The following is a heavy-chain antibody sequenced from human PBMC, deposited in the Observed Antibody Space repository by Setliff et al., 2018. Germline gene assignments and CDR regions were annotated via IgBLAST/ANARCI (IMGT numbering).Heavy chain of an antibody. CDR2: IIPIFGTA. CDR1: GGTFSSYA. V-gene: IGHV1-69*05. D-gene: IGHD3-22*01. J-gene: IGHJ6*03. CDR3: ARDKGYDSSGYYFYYYYYMDV. Sequence: SVKVSCKASGGTFSSYAISWVRQAPGQGLEWMGGIIPIFGTANYAQKFQGRVTITTDESTSTIYMELSSLRSEDTAVYYCARDKGYDSSGYYFYYYYYMDVWGKGTTVTVSS.